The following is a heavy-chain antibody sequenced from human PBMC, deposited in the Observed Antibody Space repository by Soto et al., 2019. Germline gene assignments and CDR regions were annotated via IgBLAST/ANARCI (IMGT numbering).Heavy chain of an antibody. CDR1: GGSISSSIYY. J-gene: IGHJ5*02. D-gene: IGHD6-19*01. V-gene: IGHV4-39*01. CDR2: IYYSGSI. Sequence: SETLSVTCSVSGGSISSSIYYWGWIRQPPGKGLEWIGSIYYSGSIYYNPSLKSRVTISVDTSKNQFSLKLSSVTAAETAVYYCARQSSGWYNWFDPWGQGTLVTVSS. CDR3: ARQSSGWYNWFDP.